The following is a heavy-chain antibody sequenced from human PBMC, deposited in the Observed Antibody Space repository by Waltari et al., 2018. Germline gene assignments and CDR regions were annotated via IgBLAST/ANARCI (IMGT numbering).Heavy chain of an antibody. J-gene: IGHJ4*02. D-gene: IGHD4-17*01. V-gene: IGHV3-48*01. CDR1: GLTSSSYS. Sequence: EVQLVESGGGLVQPGGSLRLSCAASGLTSSSYSLNWVRQAPGKGLEWISYISTSANTIYYADSVKGRFTVSIDDASNSAHLQMHSLRVEDTAVYYCATSIPVNYWGQGTLVTVSS. CDR3: ATSIPVNY. CDR2: ISTSANTI.